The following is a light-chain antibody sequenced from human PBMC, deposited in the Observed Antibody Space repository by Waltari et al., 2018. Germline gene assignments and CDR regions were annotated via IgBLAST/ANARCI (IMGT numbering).Light chain of an antibody. J-gene: IGKJ5*01. CDR1: QSVSSSY. Sequence: EIVLTQSPGTLSLSLGARVTLSCRASQSVSSSYLAWYQQKPGQAPRLLIYAASNRATGIPDRFSGRGSGTGFTLTISSLEPEDSAVYYCQQYGSTLITFGQGTRLEIK. CDR3: QQYGSTLIT. CDR2: AAS. V-gene: IGKV3-20*01.